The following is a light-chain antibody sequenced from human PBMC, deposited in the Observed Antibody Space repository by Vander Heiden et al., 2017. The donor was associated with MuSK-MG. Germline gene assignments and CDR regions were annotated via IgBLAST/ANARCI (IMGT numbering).Light chain of an antibody. J-gene: IGKJ4*01. CDR1: QNVLYSSNNRNY. V-gene: IGKV4-1*01. CDR3: QQYYSLPPT. CDR2: WAS. Sequence: DIVMTQSPDSLAVSLGERATINCRSSQNVLYSSNNRNYLAWYQQKPGQPPKLLIYWASTRESGVPDRFSGSGSGTDFTLTISSLLAEDVAVYYCQQYYSLPPTFGGGTKVAIK.